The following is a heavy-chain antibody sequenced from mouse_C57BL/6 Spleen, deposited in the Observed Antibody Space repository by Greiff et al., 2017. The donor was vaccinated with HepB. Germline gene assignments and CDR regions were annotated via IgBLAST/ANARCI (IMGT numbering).Heavy chain of an antibody. CDR1: GYAFSSSW. CDR2: IYPGDGDT. Sequence: VQLQQSGPELVKPGASVKISCKASGYAFSSSWMNWVKQRPGKGLEWIGRIYPGDGDTNYNRKFKGKATLTADKSSSTAYMQLSSLTSEDSAVYFCARLLRYPFDYWGQGTTLTVSS. J-gene: IGHJ2*01. D-gene: IGHD1-1*01. V-gene: IGHV1-82*01. CDR3: ARLLRYPFDY.